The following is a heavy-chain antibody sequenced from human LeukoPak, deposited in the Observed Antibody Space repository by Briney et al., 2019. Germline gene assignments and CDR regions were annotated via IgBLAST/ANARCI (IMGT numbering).Heavy chain of an antibody. J-gene: IGHJ5*02. CDR1: GGSISSSSYY. CDR3: ARDRFTWIQPPNNWFDP. V-gene: IGHV4-39*07. D-gene: IGHD5-18*01. Sequence: SETLSLTCTVSGGSISSSSYYWGWIRQPPGKGLEWIGSIYYSGSTHYNPSLKSRVTISVDTSKNQFSLKLSSVTAADTAVYYCARDRFTWIQPPNNWFDPWGQGTLVTVSS. CDR2: IYYSGST.